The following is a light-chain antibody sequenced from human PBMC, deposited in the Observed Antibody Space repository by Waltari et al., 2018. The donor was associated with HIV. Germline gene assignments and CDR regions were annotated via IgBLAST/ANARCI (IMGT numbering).Light chain of an antibody. CDR3: KSKTSSSTPCV. CDR2: DFS. V-gene: IGLV2-14*03. Sequence: QSALTQPASVSGSPGQSITISCTGSSSDIGSYNSVSWSQQHPGKAPKLIIYDFSNRPSGVSGRFSGSKSGNTASLTISGLQAEDEADYFCKSKTSSSTPCVFGTGTKVAVL. CDR1: SSDIGSYNS. J-gene: IGLJ1*01.